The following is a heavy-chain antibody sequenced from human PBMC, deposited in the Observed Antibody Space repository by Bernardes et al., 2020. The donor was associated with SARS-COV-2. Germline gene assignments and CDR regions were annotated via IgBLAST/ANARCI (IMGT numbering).Heavy chain of an antibody. CDR2: INHSGRT. V-gene: IGHV4-34*01. CDR3: ARGYGVVVPAAAGYYYDGMDV. D-gene: IGHD2-2*01. J-gene: IGHJ6*04. Sequence: SETLSLTCAVYGGSFSGSYWSWIRQPPGKGLAWIGEINHSGRTNYNPSLKSRVTISVDTSKNHFSLKLSSVTAADTAVYYCARGYGVVVPAAAGYYYDGMDVWGKGTTVTVSS. CDR1: GGSFSGSY.